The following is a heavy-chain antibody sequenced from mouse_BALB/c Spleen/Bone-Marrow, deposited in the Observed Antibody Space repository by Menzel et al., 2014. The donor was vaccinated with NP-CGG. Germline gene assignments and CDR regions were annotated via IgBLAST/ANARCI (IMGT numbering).Heavy chain of an antibody. V-gene: IGHV1S135*01. CDR3: AREGITTEVYYALDY. CDR1: GYTFISSN. CDR2: VDPYNGNT. Sequence: EVQLVESGPELVKPGASVKVSCKASGYTFISSNMYWVKQSHGKSLEWIGYVDPYNGNTNYNQRFKGKATLTVDMSSTTSYSPLYSQTSEESAVYYGAREGITTEVYYALDYWGQGTSVTVSS. J-gene: IGHJ4*01. D-gene: IGHD2-4*01.